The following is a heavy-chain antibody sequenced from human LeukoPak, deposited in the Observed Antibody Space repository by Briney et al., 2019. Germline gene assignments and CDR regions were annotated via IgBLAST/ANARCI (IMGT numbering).Heavy chain of an antibody. CDR1: GDSVSSNSAA. V-gene: IGHV6-1*01. CDR2: TYYRSKWYN. Sequence: SQTLSLTCAISGDSVSSNSAAWNWIRQSPSRGLEWLGRTYYRSKWYNDYAVSVKSRITINPDTSKNQFSLQLNSVTPEDTAVYYCAREYCSSTSCYPRDAFDIWDQGTMVTVSS. D-gene: IGHD2-2*01. CDR3: AREYCSSTSCYPRDAFDI. J-gene: IGHJ3*02.